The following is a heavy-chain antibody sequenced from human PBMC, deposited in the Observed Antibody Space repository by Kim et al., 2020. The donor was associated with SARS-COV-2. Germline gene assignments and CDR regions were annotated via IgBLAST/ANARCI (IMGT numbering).Heavy chain of an antibody. V-gene: IGHV1-18*01. CDR3: ARDPKLIFTTSSEYRAFDI. CDR2: ISAYNGNT. D-gene: IGHD3-9*01. Sequence: ASVKVSCKASGYTFTSYGISWVRQAPGQGLEWMGWISAYNGNTNYAQKLQGRVTMTTDTSTSTAYMELRSLRSDDTAVYYCARDPKLIFTTSSEYRAFDIWGQGTMVTVSS. J-gene: IGHJ3*02. CDR1: GYTFTSYG.